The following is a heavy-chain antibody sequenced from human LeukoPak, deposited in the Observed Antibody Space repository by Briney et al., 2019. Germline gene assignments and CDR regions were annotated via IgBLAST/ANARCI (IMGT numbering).Heavy chain of an antibody. Sequence: GSSVKVSCKASGGTFSSYAISWVRQAPGQGLEWMGRIIPILGIANYAQKFQGRVTITADKSTSTAYMELSSLRSEDTAVYYCARAQRGYSYGYFDYYYYGMDVWGQGTTVTVSS. CDR1: GGTFSSYA. V-gene: IGHV1-69*04. CDR3: ARAQRGYSYGYFDYYYYGMDV. J-gene: IGHJ6*02. D-gene: IGHD5-18*01. CDR2: IIPILGIA.